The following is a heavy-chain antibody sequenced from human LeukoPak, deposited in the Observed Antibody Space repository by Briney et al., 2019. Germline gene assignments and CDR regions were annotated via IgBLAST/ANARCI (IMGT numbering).Heavy chain of an antibody. CDR3: AKESFDGIGAVAAEGSGAFDI. CDR2: IYSAGGT. J-gene: IGHJ3*02. V-gene: IGHV3-53*01. D-gene: IGHD6-19*01. CDR1: ELPDRSHY. Sequence: SMRLSCAAPELPDRSHYMSSVSQAPENRLEWGSVIYSAGGTYYADSVKGGFTISRDNTKNTPYLQMNSLRAEDTAVYYCAKESFDGIGAVAAEGSGAFDIWGQGTMVTVSS.